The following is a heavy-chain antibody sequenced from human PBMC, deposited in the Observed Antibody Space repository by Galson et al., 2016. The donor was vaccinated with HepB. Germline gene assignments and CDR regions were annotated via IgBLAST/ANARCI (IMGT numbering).Heavy chain of an antibody. CDR2: ISSRGSFT. CDR3: ARGKMAAAVAFDY. Sequence: SLRLSCAASGFFFSDYYMTWLRQAPGKGLQWVSYISSRGSFTSYADSVKGRFTISRDNAKNSLYLEMNSLRAEDTAVHYCARGKMAAAVAFDYWGQGTLVTVSS. J-gene: IGHJ4*02. CDR1: GFFFSDYY. D-gene: IGHD6-13*01. V-gene: IGHV3-11*06.